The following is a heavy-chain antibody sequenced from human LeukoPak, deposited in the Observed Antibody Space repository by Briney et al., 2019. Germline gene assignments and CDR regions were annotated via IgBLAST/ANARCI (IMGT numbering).Heavy chain of an antibody. Sequence: PSETLSLTCTVSGGSISSYYWSWIRQPSGKGLEWIGYIYYSGSTNYNPSLKSRVTISVDTSKNQFSLKLSSVTAADTAVYYCAREVVVVAANYYYYYYMDVWGKGTTVTVSS. J-gene: IGHJ6*03. CDR2: IYYSGST. CDR1: GGSISSYY. V-gene: IGHV4-59*01. D-gene: IGHD2-15*01. CDR3: AREVVVVAANYYYYYYMDV.